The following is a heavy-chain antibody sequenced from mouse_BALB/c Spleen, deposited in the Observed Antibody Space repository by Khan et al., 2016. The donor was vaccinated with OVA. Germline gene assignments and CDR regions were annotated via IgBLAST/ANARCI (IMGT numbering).Heavy chain of an antibody. V-gene: IGHV2-3*01. J-gene: IGHJ4*01. D-gene: IGHD2-1*01. CDR3: AKFSHGNFFYYVMDY. CDR1: GFSITSHG. Sequence: VQLQESGPGLVAPSQSLSITCTVSGFSITSHGVSWVRQPPGKGLEWLGVIWGDGSTNYHSALISRLSISKDKSYSQVFLQLNSLRTDDTATYYCAKFSHGNFFYYVMDYWGQGTPVTVSS. CDR2: IWGDGST.